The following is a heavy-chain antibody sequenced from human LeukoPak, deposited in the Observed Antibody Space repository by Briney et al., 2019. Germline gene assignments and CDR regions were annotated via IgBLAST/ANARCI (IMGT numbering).Heavy chain of an antibody. D-gene: IGHD3-10*01. CDR2: INPSGGST. Sequence: EASVNVSCKASGYTFTSYYMHWVRQAPGQGLEWMGIINPSGGSTSYAQEFQGRVTMTRDTSTSTVYMELSSLRSEDTAVYYCARLWFGGFDYWGQGTLVTVSS. CDR1: GYTFTSYY. V-gene: IGHV1-46*01. J-gene: IGHJ4*02. CDR3: ARLWFGGFDY.